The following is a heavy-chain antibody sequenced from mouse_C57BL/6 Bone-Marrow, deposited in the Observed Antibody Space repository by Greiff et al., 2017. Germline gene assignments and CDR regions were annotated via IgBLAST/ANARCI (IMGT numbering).Heavy chain of an antibody. D-gene: IGHD1-1*01. CDR1: GYTFTSYG. CDR2: IYPRSGNT. Sequence: VKLMESGAEPARPGASVKLSCKASGYTFTSYGISWVKQRTGQGLEWIGEIYPRSGNTYYNEKFKGKATLTADKSSSTAYMELRSLTSEDSAVYFCAIYYYGRGAWFAYWGQGTLVTVSA. CDR3: AIYYYGRGAWFAY. J-gene: IGHJ3*01. V-gene: IGHV1-81*01.